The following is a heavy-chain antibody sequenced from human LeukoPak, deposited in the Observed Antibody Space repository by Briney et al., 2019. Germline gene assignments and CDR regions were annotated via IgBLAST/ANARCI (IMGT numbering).Heavy chain of an antibody. CDR2: INTDGSTT. CDR3: ARNSGSNRPVDC. D-gene: IGHD1-26*01. CDR1: GFTFSSYW. V-gene: IGHV3-74*01. J-gene: IGHJ4*02. Sequence: GGSLRLSCVASGFTFSSYWMHWVRQAPGKGLVWISGINTDGSTTSYADSVKGRFTISRDNANNTLYLQMHSLRAEDTAVYYCARNSGSNRPVDCWGQGTLVAVSS.